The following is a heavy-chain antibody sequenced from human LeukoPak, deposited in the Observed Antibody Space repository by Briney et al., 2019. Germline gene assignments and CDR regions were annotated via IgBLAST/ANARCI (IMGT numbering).Heavy chain of an antibody. CDR3: ARGDFWSGDY. J-gene: IGHJ4*02. V-gene: IGHV3-7*01. D-gene: IGHD3-3*01. Sequence: GGSLRLSCAASGFTFSIYWMSWVRQAPGKGLEWVANIKQDGSEKYYVDSVKGRFTISRDNAKNSLYLQMNSLRAEDTAVYYCARGDFWSGDYWGQGILVTVSS. CDR1: GFTFSIYW. CDR2: IKQDGSEK.